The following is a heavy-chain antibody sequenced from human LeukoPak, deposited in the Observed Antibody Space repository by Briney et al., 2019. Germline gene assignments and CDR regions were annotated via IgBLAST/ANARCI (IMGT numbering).Heavy chain of an antibody. CDR2: ISSSSSYI. V-gene: IGHV3-21*01. D-gene: IGHD6-13*01. J-gene: IGHJ4*02. CDR1: GFTFSSYS. Sequence: PGGSLRLSCAASGFTFSSYSMNWVRQAPGKGLEWVSSISSSSSYIYYADSVKGRFTISRDNAKNSLYLQMNSLRAEDTAVYYCAKPATIAAIFYRFDYWGQGTLVTVSS. CDR3: AKPATIAAIFYRFDY.